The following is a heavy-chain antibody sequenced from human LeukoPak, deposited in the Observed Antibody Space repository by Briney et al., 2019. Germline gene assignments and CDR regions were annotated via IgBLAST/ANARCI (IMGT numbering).Heavy chain of an antibody. CDR2: IYYSGST. V-gene: IGHV4-30-4*01. J-gene: IGHJ4*02. D-gene: IGHD3-3*01. CDR3: ARGGERFLEWLFHFDY. Sequence: SQTLSLTCTVSGGSISRGDYYWSWIRQPPGQGLEWVGYIYYSGSTYYNPSLKSRVPISVHTSKNQLSLKLSSVTAADTAVYYCARGGERFLEWLFHFDYWGQGTLVTVSS. CDR1: GGSISRGDYY.